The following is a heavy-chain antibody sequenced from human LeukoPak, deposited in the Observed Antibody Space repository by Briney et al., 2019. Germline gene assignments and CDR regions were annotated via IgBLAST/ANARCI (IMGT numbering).Heavy chain of an antibody. CDR3: ARGVYIAAAQYGY. J-gene: IGHJ4*02. Sequence: SETLSLTCTVSGGSISSYYWSWIRQPPGKGLEWIGYIYYSGTTNYNPSLKSRVTISVDTSKNQFSLKLGSVTAADTAVYYCARGVYIAAAQYGYWGQGTLGTVSS. CDR1: GGSISSYY. D-gene: IGHD6-13*01. V-gene: IGHV4-59*01. CDR2: IYYSGTT.